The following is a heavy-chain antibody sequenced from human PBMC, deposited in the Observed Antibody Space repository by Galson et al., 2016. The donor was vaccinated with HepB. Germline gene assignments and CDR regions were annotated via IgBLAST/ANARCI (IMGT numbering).Heavy chain of an antibody. D-gene: IGHD2-2*01. J-gene: IGHJ5*02. V-gene: IGHV1-69*01. Sequence: VKVSCKASGGTLNNFVISWVRQAPRQGLEWLGGIIFTLGPPSYAQKFQGRVTITADESTSTAYMELSSLRSEDTAVYYCARVAAAMRGPLDRWGQGTLVTVSS. CDR1: GGTLNNFV. CDR3: ARVAAAMRGPLDR. CDR2: IIFTLGPP.